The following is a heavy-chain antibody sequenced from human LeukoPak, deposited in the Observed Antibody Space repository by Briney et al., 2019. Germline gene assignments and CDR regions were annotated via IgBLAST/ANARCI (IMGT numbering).Heavy chain of an antibody. Sequence: GESLKISCKGSGYSFTSYWIGWVRQMPGKGLEWMGIIYPGDSDTRYSPSFQGQVTISADKSISTAYLQWGSLKASDTAMYYCARVYCSSTSCSRFQAYYFDYWGQGTLVTVSS. V-gene: IGHV5-51*01. CDR3: ARVYCSSTSCSRFQAYYFDY. J-gene: IGHJ4*02. D-gene: IGHD2-2*01. CDR1: GYSFTSYW. CDR2: IYPGDSDT.